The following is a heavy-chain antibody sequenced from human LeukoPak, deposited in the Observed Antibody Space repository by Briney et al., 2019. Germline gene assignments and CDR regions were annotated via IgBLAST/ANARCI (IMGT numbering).Heavy chain of an antibody. Sequence: GGSLRLSCAASGFIFSSYAMHWVRQAPGKGLEWVAVISYDEYNKYYADSVKGRFTISRDNSKNTLYLQMNSLRAEDTAVYYCARGNMVRVVPNYWGQGTLVTVSS. J-gene: IGHJ4*02. V-gene: IGHV3-30*04. CDR2: ISYDEYNK. D-gene: IGHD3-10*01. CDR3: ARGNMVRVVPNY. CDR1: GFIFSSYA.